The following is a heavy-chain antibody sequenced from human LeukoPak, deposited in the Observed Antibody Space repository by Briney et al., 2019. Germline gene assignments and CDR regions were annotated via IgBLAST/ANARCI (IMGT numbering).Heavy chain of an antibody. CDR1: GFTFSDYY. J-gene: IGHJ4*02. Sequence: GGSLRLSCAASGFTFSDYYMSWIRQAPGKGLEWVSYISSSGSTIYYADSVKGRFPISRDNANNSLYLQMNSLRAEDTAVYYCGRDPGILTGYYDYWGQGTLVTVSS. V-gene: IGHV3-11*04. CDR3: GRDPGILTGYYDY. D-gene: IGHD3-9*01. CDR2: ISSSGSTI.